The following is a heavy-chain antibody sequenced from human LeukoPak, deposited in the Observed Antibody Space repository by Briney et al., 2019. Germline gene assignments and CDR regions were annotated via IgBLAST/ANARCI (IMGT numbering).Heavy chain of an antibody. V-gene: IGHV4-61*01. CDR1: GGSVSSGSHY. D-gene: IGHD6-13*01. CDR2: IYYSGST. Sequence: PSETLSLTCTVSGGSVSSGSHYWSWIRQPPGKGLEWIGYIYYSGSTNYNPSLKSRVTISVDTSKNQFSLKLSSVTAADTAVYYCARSITSSWYGDFQHWGQGTLVTVSS. J-gene: IGHJ1*01. CDR3: ARSITSSWYGDFQH.